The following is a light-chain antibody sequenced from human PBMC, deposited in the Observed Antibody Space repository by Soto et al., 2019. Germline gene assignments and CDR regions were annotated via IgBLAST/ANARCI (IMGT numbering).Light chain of an antibody. Sequence: EIVMTQSPATLSVSPGERATLSCRASQSVSSXFALYQQKPGQAPRLLIYGASTRATGIPARFSGSRSGTXXXXXXXXLXSEDFAVXXXXQYNNWPYTFGQGTKLEIK. CDR1: QSVSSX. CDR2: GAS. J-gene: IGKJ2*01. V-gene: IGKV3-15*01. CDR3: XQYNNWPYT.